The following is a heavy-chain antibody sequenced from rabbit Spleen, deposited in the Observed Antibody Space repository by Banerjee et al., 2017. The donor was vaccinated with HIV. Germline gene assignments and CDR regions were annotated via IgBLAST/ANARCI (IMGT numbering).Heavy chain of an antibody. CDR2: TNVGTGTA. CDR3: ARDLSSVVGWNFNL. J-gene: IGHJ4*01. Sequence: QEQLVESGGGLVQPEGSLTLTCKASGFSFSDGDVMCWVRQAPGKGPEWIACTNVGTGTAVYATWAKGRFTMSSISSTTVALKMTALTAADTATYFCARDLSSVVGWNFNLWGPGTLVTVS. CDR1: GFSFSDGDV. V-gene: IGHV1S45*01. D-gene: IGHD1-1*01.